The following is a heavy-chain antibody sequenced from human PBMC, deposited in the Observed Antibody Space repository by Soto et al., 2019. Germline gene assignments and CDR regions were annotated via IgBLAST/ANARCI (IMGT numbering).Heavy chain of an antibody. V-gene: IGHV4-59*01. Sequence: WETLSLTCTVSGGSIISGYWSWIRQPPGKGLEWIGYISYSGNTNYNSSLKSRVTMSVDTPKNQFSLRLSSVTTADTAVYYCAGLRGYAGSPIDYWGQGTLLTVSS. CDR3: AGLRGYAGSPIDY. CDR2: ISYSGNT. J-gene: IGHJ4*02. CDR1: GGSIISGY. D-gene: IGHD2-15*01.